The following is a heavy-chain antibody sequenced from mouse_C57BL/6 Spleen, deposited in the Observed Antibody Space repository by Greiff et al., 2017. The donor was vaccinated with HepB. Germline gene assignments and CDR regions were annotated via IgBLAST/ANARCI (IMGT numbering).Heavy chain of an antibody. V-gene: IGHV14-4*01. D-gene: IGHD2-5*01. CDR1: GFNIKDDY. CDR2: IDPENGDT. J-gene: IGHJ2*01. Sequence: VQLQQSGAELVRPGASVKLSCTASGFNIKDDYMHWVKQRPEQGLEWIGWIDPENGDTEYASKFQGKATITADTSSNTAYLQLSSLTSEDTAVYYCTTYSNYGEYYFDYWGQGTTLTVSS. CDR3: TTYSNYGEYYFDY.